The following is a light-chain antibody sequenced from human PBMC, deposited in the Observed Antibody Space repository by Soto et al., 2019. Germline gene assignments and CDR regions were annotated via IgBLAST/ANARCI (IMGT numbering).Light chain of an antibody. CDR3: QQYADWPLT. J-gene: IGKJ4*01. Sequence: MVMTQSPATVSVSPGESTSLSCRASRTIGTNLGWYQQKPGQAPRLLISKTSNRATGVPARFSGSGSGTEFTLTITSLQSEDIAVYYCQQYADWPLTFGGGTKVDIK. CDR2: KTS. CDR1: RTIGTN. V-gene: IGKV3-15*01.